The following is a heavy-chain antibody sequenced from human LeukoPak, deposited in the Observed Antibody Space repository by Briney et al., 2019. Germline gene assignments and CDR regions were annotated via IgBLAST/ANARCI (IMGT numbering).Heavy chain of an antibody. V-gene: IGHV1-18*01. D-gene: IGHD6-19*01. J-gene: IGHJ6*02. CDR1: GYTFTSYG. Sequence: ASVKVSCKASGYTFTSYGIIWVRQAPGQGLEWMGWISAYNGNTNYAQKLQGRVTMTTDTSTSTAYMELRSLRSDDTAVYYCARGIAVAGTILNYYGMDVWGQGTTVTVSS. CDR3: ARGIAVAGTILNYYGMDV. CDR2: ISAYNGNT.